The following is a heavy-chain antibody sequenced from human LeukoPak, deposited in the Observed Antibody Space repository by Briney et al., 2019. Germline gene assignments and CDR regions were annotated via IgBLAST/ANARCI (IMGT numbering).Heavy chain of an antibody. J-gene: IGHJ4*02. CDR3: ARDRYCSGGSCYSDFDY. D-gene: IGHD2-15*01. V-gene: IGHV3-33*01. CDR1: GFTFSSYG. CDR2: IWYDGSNK. Sequence: PGGSLRLSCAASGFTFSSYGMHWVRQAPGKGLEWVAAIWYDGSNKYYADSVKGRFTISRDNSKNTLYLQMNSLRAEDTAVYYCARDRYCSGGSCYSDFDYWGQGTLVTVSS.